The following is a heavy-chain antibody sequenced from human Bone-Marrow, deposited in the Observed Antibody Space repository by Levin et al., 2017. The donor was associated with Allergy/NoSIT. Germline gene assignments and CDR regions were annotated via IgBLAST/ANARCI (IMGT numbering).Heavy chain of an antibody. D-gene: IGHD2/OR15-2a*01. CDR2: TYFRSKWFY. CDR1: GDSISSNTAA. Sequence: SQTLSLPCAISGDSISSNTAAWRWIRQSPSRGFEWLGRTYFRSKWFYEYEVSVKSRISINTDAAKNQFSLQLNSVTPEDTAVYYCVRSNINNWFDPWGQGILVIVSS. CDR3: VRSNINNWFDP. J-gene: IGHJ5*02. V-gene: IGHV6-1*01.